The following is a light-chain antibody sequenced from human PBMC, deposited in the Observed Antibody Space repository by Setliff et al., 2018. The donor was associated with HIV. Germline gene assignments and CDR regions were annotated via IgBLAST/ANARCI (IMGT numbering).Light chain of an antibody. CDR2: DVN. J-gene: IGLJ1*01. V-gene: IGLV2-14*03. Sequence: QSVLAQPASVSGSPGQSITISCSGTISDIGSYNFVSWYQQHPGKAPKLIMSDVNKRPSGFSDRFSGSKSGNTASLTISGLQAEDEANYYCSSYTTSSTYVFGPGTKVTVL. CDR1: ISDIGSYNF. CDR3: SSYTTSSTYV.